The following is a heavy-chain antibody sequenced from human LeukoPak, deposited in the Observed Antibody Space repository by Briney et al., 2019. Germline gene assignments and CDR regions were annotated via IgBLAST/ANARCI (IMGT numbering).Heavy chain of an antibody. CDR3: ARTGLTYLITVTTWFDY. J-gene: IGHJ4*02. CDR2: ISYDGSNK. Sequence: GGSLGLSCAASGFTFSSYGMHWVRQAPGKGLEWVAVISYDGSNKYYADSVKGRFTISRDDSKNTLYLQMNSLRAEDRAVYYCARTGLTYLITVTTWFDYWGQGTLVTVSS. D-gene: IGHD4-17*01. CDR1: GFTFSSYG. V-gene: IGHV3-30*03.